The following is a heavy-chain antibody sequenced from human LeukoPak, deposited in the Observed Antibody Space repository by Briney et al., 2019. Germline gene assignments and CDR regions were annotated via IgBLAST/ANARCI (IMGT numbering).Heavy chain of an antibody. V-gene: IGHV3-23*01. D-gene: IGHD2-21*01. CDR3: AKDGVVVIATEYFQH. J-gene: IGHJ1*01. Sequence: GGFLRLSCAASGFTFSSYAMSWVRQAPGKGLEWVSAISGSGGSTYYADSVKGRFTISRDNSKNTLYLQMNSLRAEDTAVYYCAKDGVVVIATEYFQHWGQGTLVTVSS. CDR2: ISGSGGST. CDR1: GFTFSSYA.